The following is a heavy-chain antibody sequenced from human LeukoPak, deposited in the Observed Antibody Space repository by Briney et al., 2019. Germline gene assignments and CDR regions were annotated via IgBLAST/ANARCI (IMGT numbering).Heavy chain of an antibody. CDR1: GFTFSNYS. CDR2: ISSRTSTI. J-gene: IGHJ5*02. CDR3: ARGTDTIYSWFDP. D-gene: IGHD3-3*01. V-gene: IGHV3-48*01. Sequence: GGSLRLSCATSGFTFSNYSMNWVRQAPGKGLEWVSYISSRTSTIYYADSEKGRFTISRDNAKNSLYLQMNSLRAEDTAVYYCARGTDTIYSWFDPWGQGTLVTVSS.